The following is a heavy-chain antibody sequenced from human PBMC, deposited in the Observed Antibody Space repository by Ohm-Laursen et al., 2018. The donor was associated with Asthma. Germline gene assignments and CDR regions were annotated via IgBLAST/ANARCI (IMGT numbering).Heavy chain of an antibody. CDR3: ARATKIVTTIYY. Sequence: SVKVSCKASGYTFTSYAIHWVRQAPGQRLEWMGWIHAGNGTTKYSQKFQGRVTITRDTSASTAYMELSSLTSEDTAVYYCARATKIVTTIYYWGQGTLVTVSS. CDR2: IHAGNGTT. J-gene: IGHJ4*02. CDR1: GYTFTSYA. V-gene: IGHV1-3*01. D-gene: IGHD5-12*01.